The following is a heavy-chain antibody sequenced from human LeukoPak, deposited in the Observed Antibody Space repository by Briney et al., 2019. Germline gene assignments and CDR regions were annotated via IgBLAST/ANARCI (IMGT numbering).Heavy chain of an antibody. V-gene: IGHV1-18*01. Sequence: ASVKVSCKASGYTFTSYGISWVRQAPGQGLEWMGWISAYNVNTNYAQKLQGRVTMTTDTSTSTAYMELRSLRSDDTAVYYCARDRGSGWQGSFDYWGQGTLVTVSS. CDR3: ARDRGSGWQGSFDY. D-gene: IGHD6-19*01. J-gene: IGHJ4*02. CDR1: GYTFTSYG. CDR2: ISAYNVNT.